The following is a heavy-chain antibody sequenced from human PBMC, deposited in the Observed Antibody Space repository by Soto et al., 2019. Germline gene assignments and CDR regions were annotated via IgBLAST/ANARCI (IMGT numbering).Heavy chain of an antibody. D-gene: IGHD2-2*01. CDR2: IIPISGTA. V-gene: IGHV1-69*01. J-gene: IGHJ6*02. CDR1: GGTFSSYA. CDR3: ARSQGSSSSLEIYYYYYYGMDV. Sequence: QVQLVQSGAEVKKPGSSVKVSCKASGGTFSSYAISWVRQAPGQGLEWMGGIIPISGTANYAQKFQGRVTITADYSPRTAYMELSSPRSEDTAVYYCARSQGSSSSLEIYYYYYYGMDVWGQGTTVTVSS.